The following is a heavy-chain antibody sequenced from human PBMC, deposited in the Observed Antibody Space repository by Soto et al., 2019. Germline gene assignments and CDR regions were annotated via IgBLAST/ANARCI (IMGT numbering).Heavy chain of an antibody. CDR3: ARGRGDGYNRYYYYYGMDV. D-gene: IGHD3-10*01. CDR2: INHSGST. J-gene: IGHJ6*02. V-gene: IGHV4-34*01. CDR1: GGSFSGYY. Sequence: PSETLSLTCAVYGGSFSGYYWSWIRQPPGKGLEWIGEINHSGSTNYNPSLKSRVTISVDTSKNQFSLKLSSVTAADTAVYYCARGRGDGYNRYYYYYGMDVWGQGTTVTVSS.